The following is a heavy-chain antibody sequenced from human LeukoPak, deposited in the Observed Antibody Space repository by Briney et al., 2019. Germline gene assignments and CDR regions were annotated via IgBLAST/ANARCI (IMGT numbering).Heavy chain of an antibody. CDR1: GGSISSYY. CDR2: IYYSGST. V-gene: IGHV4-59*01. CDR3: ARNGRKRAFDI. D-gene: IGHD1-26*01. J-gene: IGHJ3*02. Sequence: SETLSLTCTVYGGSISSYYWSWIRQPPGKGLEWIGYIYYSGSTNYNPSLKSRVTISVDTSKNQFSLKLSSVTAADTAVYYCARNGRKRAFDIWGQGTMVTVSS.